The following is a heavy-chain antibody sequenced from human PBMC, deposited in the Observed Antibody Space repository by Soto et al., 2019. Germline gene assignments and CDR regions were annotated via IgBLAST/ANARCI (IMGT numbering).Heavy chain of an antibody. V-gene: IGHV3-9*01. Sequence: EVQLVESGGGLVQPGRSLRLSCAASGFTFDDYAMHWVRQAPGKGLEWVSGISWNSGSIGYADSVKGRFTISRDNAKNSLYLQMNSLRAEDTALYYCAKDSDSRASYFDYWGQGTLLTVSS. CDR3: AKDSDSRASYFDY. CDR1: GFTFDDYA. J-gene: IGHJ4*02. D-gene: IGHD3-22*01. CDR2: ISWNSGSI.